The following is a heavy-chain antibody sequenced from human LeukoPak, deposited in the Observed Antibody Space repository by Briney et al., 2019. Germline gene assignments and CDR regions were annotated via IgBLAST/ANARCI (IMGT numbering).Heavy chain of an antibody. J-gene: IGHJ6*02. D-gene: IGHD6-19*01. Sequence: GGSLRLSCAASGFTFSCYAMSWVRQAPGKGLEWVSVIYSGGSTYYADSVKGRFTISRDNSKNTLYLQMNSLRAEDTAVYYCARGGAVAGTEYYYYYGMDVWGQGTTVTVSS. CDR3: ARGGAVAGTEYYYYYGMDV. CDR1: GFTFSCYA. CDR2: IYSGGST. V-gene: IGHV3-53*01.